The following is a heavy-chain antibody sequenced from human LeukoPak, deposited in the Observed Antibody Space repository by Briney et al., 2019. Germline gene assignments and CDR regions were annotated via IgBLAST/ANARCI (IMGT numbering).Heavy chain of an antibody. V-gene: IGHV4-59*08. D-gene: IGHD3-3*01. Sequence: SETLSLTCTVSGGSISSYYWSWIRQSPGKGLEWIGYIYYSGSTNYNPSLNSRVTISVDTSKNQFPLKLSSVTAADTAVYYCARVTSYYDFWSGYYFWGQGTLVTVSS. J-gene: IGHJ4*02. CDR2: IYYSGST. CDR3: ARVTSYYDFWSGYYF. CDR1: GGSISSYY.